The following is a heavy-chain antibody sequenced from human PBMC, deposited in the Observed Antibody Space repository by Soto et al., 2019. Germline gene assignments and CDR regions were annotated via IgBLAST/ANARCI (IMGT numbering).Heavy chain of an antibody. J-gene: IGHJ4*02. V-gene: IGHV1-69*01. CDR1: GGSLSGYA. D-gene: IGHD3-10*01. Sequence: GAPLKRARKGAGGSLSGYAVGWLRQAPGKGLEWMGGIIPIFGTANYAQKFQGRVTITADESTSTAYMELSSLRSEDTAVYYCARSEGGSWTSWPYFDYWGQGTLVTVSS. CDR3: ARSEGGSWTSWPYFDY. CDR2: IIPIFGTA.